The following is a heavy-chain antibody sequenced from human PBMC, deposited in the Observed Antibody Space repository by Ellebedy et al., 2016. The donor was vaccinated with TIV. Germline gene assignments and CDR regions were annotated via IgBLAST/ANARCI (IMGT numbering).Heavy chain of an antibody. CDR2: LSPSGGGT. V-gene: IGHV1-46*01. Sequence: ASVQVSCXASGYIFSDFYMHWVRQAPGQGLEWMGVLSPSGGGTTYSQNFQGRLTMARDTSTTTVYMTLSNLRSEDTAIYYCARGKDAFDVWGQGTVVIVSS. CDR3: ARGKDAFDV. CDR1: GYIFSDFY. J-gene: IGHJ3*01.